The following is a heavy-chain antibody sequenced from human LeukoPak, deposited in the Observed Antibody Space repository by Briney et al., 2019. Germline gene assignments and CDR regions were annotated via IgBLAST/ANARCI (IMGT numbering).Heavy chain of an antibody. J-gene: IGHJ4*02. Sequence: SETLSLTCAVYGGSFSGYYWNWIRQPPGKGLEWIGEINHSGSTSYNPSLKSRVTISVDTSKNQLSLKLNSVTAADTAVYYCARGNPGVIDYWGQGTLVTVSS. CDR1: GGSFSGYY. CDR3: ARGNPGVIDY. V-gene: IGHV4-34*01. D-gene: IGHD3-10*01. CDR2: INHSGST.